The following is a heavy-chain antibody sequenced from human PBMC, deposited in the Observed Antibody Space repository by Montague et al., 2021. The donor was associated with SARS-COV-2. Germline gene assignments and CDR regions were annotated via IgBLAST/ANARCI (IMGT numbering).Heavy chain of an antibody. Sequence: SETLSLTCTVSAGSISTNSYYWAWIRQPPGKGLEWIGSISYSGSTYFNPSLESRLTMSVDTSKNHFPLKLSSVTAADTAVYYCARLWDFYGSGSYKNSWFDPWGQGTRVTVSS. V-gene: IGHV4-39*02. CDR2: ISYSGST. CDR1: AGSISTNSYY. J-gene: IGHJ5*02. D-gene: IGHD3-10*01. CDR3: ARLWDFYGSGSYKNSWFDP.